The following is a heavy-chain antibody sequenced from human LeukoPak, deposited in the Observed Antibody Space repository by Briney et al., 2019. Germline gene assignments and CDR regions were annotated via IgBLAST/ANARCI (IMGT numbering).Heavy chain of an antibody. CDR3: VSFYETY. V-gene: IGHV3-74*01. Sequence: GGSLRLSCVASGNSWMHWVRQAPGKGLVWVSHINSDGSWTSYADSVKGRFTISKDNAKNTVYLQMNSLRAEDAAVYYCVSFYETYWGRGTLVTVSS. D-gene: IGHD2/OR15-2a*01. CDR1: GNSW. CDR2: INSDGSWT. J-gene: IGHJ4*02.